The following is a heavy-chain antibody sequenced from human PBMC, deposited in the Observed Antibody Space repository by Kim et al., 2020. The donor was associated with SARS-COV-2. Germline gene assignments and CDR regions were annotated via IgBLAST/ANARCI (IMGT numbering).Heavy chain of an antibody. V-gene: IGHV3-21*01. CDR1: GFTFSSYS. CDR3: ARVDPPLPFDY. CDR2: ISSSSSYI. J-gene: IGHJ4*02. Sequence: GGSLRLSCAASGFTFSSYSMNWVRRAPGKGLEWVSSISSSSSYIYYADSVKGRFTISRDNAKNSLYLQMNSLRAEDTAVYYCARVDPPLPFDYWGQGTLVTVSS.